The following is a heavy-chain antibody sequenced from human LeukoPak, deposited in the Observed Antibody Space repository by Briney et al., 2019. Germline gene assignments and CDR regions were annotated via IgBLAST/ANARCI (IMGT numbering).Heavy chain of an antibody. CDR3: ARGRRIVVVLGATRTHRDYYMDV. V-gene: IGHV3-7*01. CDR1: GFTFSSYW. J-gene: IGHJ6*03. Sequence: GGSLRLSCAASGFTFSSYWMSWVRQAPGKGLEWVANIKQDGSEKYYVDSVKGRFTISRDNAKNSLYLQMNSLRAEDTAVYYCARGRRIVVVLGATRTHRDYYMDVWGKGTTVTVSS. CDR2: IKQDGSEK. D-gene: IGHD2-15*01.